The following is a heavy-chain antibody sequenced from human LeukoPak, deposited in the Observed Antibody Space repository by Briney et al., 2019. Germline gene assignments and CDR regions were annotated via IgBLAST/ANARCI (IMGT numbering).Heavy chain of an antibody. CDR3: AREGVWLQFGFDP. Sequence: SETLSLTCAVYGGSFSGYYWSWIRQPPGKGLEWIGEINHSGSTNYNPSLKSRVTISVDTSKNQFSLKLSSVTAADTAVYYCAREGVWLQFGFDPWGQGTLVTVSS. CDR2: INHSGST. V-gene: IGHV4-34*01. CDR1: GGSFSGYY. J-gene: IGHJ5*02. D-gene: IGHD5-24*01.